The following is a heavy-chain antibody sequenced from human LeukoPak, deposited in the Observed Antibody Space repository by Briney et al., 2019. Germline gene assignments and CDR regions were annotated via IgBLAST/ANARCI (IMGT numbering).Heavy chain of an antibody. CDR3: AREGFPPKISDFWSGLGPYYYYGMDV. Sequence: GGSLRLSCAASGFTFSSYAMSWVRQAPGKGLEWVSAISNSGGSTYYSDSGKGRFTISRDNSKNTLYLQMNSLSAEDTAVYYCAREGFPPKISDFWSGLGPYYYYGMDVWGQGTTVTVSS. V-gene: IGHV3-23*01. CDR1: GFTFSSYA. CDR2: ISNSGGST. J-gene: IGHJ6*02. D-gene: IGHD3-3*01.